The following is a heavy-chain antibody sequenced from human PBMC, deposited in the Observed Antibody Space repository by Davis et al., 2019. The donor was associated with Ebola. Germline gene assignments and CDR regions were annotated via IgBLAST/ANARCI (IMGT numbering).Heavy chain of an antibody. CDR2: IAHDGIRK. J-gene: IGHJ4*02. V-gene: IGHV3-30*09. D-gene: IGHD1-7*01. CDR3: VRDSNYLDIRGSFDS. Sequence: PGGSLRLSCVSSGFSFSDYSMAWVRQGPGKGLEWVALIAHDGIRKFYTDSVTGRFAISRDVSDNSMSLQMNDLTPEDSGVYYCVRDSNYLDIRGSFDSWGQGTQVTVSS. CDR1: GFSFSDYS.